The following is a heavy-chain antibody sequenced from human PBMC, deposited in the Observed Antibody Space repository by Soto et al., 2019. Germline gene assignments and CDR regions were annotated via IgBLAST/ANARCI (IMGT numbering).Heavy chain of an antibody. CDR3: AKDRSSGSPYYGMDF. J-gene: IGHJ6*02. CDR1: GFTFGDYA. V-gene: IGHV3-9*01. D-gene: IGHD3-10*01. Sequence: PGGSLRLSCAASGFTFGDYAMHWVRQVPGKGLEWVSGFKWNSGDVGYADSVKGRFTISRDNAKNSLYLQMNSLRPEDTAVYYCAKDRSSGSPYYGMDFWGQGTRVTAP. CDR2: FKWNSGDV.